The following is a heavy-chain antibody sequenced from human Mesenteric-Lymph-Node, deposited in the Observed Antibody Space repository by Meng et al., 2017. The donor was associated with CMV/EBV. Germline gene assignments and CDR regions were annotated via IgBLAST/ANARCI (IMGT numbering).Heavy chain of an antibody. V-gene: IGHV6-1*01. CDR1: GDSVSSDSAA. D-gene: IGHD3-10*01. CDR2: TYYRSKWYI. CDR3: ARDNPSYYGFDY. J-gene: IGHJ4*02. Sequence: SQTLSLTGAISGDSVSSDSAAWNWIRQSPSRGLEWLGRTYYRSKWYIDYAVSVKSRIIINPDTSKNQFSLQLNSVTPEDTAVYYCARDNPSYYGFDYWGQGTLVTVSS.